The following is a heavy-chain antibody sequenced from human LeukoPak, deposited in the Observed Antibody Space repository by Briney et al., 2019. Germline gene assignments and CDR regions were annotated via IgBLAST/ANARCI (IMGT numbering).Heavy chain of an antibody. CDR2: ISFDGNND. CDR3: ARDAGYSGYVEDY. V-gene: IGHV3-30-3*01. Sequence: GGSLRLSCAASGFTFSNYAMHWVRQAPGKGLEWVAVISFDGNNDHYAESVKGRFIISRDNSNNHVFLQMTSLSAEDTAVYYCARDAGYSGYVEDYWGQGTLVTVSS. D-gene: IGHD5-12*01. J-gene: IGHJ4*02. CDR1: GFTFSNYA.